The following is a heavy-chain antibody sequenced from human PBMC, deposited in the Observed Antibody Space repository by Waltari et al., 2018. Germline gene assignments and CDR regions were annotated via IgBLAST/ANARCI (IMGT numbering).Heavy chain of an antibody. V-gene: IGHV4-30-4*08. D-gene: IGHD3-10*01. Sequence: QVQMQESGPGLVKPSQTLSLTCTVSGGPISRGDFYLSWIRQPPGKGLEWIGYIYYSGSTYYNPSLKSRVTISVDTSKNQFSLKLSSVTAADTAVYYCARARSGSYGVWGQGTLVTVSS. CDR2: IYYSGST. J-gene: IGHJ4*02. CDR3: ARARSGSYGV. CDR1: GGPISRGDFY.